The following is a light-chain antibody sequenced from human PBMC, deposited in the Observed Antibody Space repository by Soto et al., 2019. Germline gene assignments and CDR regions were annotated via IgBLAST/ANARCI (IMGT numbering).Light chain of an antibody. CDR1: SSDVGNDNF. J-gene: IGLJ1*01. CDR2: EVS. Sequence: QSVLTQPASVSGSPGQSITISCTGTSSDVGNDNFVSWYQHHPGKAPKLIIYEVSYRPSGVSHRFSGSKSGNTASLTISGLPSEDEADYYCRSYTTINTLFLFFGNGPKAT. CDR3: RSYTTINTLFLF. V-gene: IGLV2-14*01.